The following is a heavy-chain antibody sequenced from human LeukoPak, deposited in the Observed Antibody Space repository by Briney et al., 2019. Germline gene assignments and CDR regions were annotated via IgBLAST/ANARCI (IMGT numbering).Heavy chain of an antibody. D-gene: IGHD3-22*01. CDR2: INPNSGGT. J-gene: IGHJ4*02. CDR3: SSADSSDLDY. V-gene: IGHV1-2*02. CDR1: GYTFTGYY. Sequence: ASVKVSCKASGYTFTGYYMHWVRQAPGQGLEWMGWINPNSGGTNYAQKSQGRVTMTRDTSISTAYMELSRLRSDDTAVYYCSSADSSDLDYWGQGTLVTVSS.